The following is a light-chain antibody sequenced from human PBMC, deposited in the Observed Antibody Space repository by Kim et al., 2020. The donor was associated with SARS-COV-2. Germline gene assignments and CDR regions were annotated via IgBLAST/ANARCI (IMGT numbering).Light chain of an antibody. CDR1: SLRSYY. J-gene: IGLJ3*02. CDR2: GKN. Sequence: AVGQTVRITCQGDSLRSYYASWYQQKPGQAPVLVIYGKNNRPSGIPDRFSGSSSGNTASLTITGAQAEDEADYYCNSRDSSSNRVFGRGTKLTVL. V-gene: IGLV3-19*01. CDR3: NSRDSSSNRV.